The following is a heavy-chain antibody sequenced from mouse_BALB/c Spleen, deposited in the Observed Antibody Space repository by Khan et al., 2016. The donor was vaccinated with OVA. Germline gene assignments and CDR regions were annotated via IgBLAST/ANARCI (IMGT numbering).Heavy chain of an antibody. D-gene: IGHD1-1*01. Sequence: EVELVESGGGLVQPGGSLRLSCATSGFTFTDYYMSWVRQPPGKALEWLGFIRNKANGYTTEYSASVKGRFTISRDNSQSIGYLQMNTLRAEDSATYYCARETVVDIYWYFDVWGAGTTVTVSS. CDR3: ARETVVDIYWYFDV. J-gene: IGHJ1*01. CDR1: GFTFTDYY. CDR2: IRNKANGYTT. V-gene: IGHV7-3*02.